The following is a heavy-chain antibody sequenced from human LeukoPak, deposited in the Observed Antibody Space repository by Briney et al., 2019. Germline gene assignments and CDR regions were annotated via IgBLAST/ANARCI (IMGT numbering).Heavy chain of an antibody. CDR2: ISGSGGST. CDR3: ARDGAEGDNSAFDI. CDR1: GFTFNTYA. V-gene: IGHV3-23*01. J-gene: IGHJ3*02. D-gene: IGHD3-22*01. Sequence: SGGSLRLSCAASGFTFNTYAMSWVRQAPGKGLEWVSAISGSGGSTYYADSVKGRFTISRDNSKNTLYLQMNSLRAEDTAVYFCARDGAEGDNSAFDICGQGTVVTVSS.